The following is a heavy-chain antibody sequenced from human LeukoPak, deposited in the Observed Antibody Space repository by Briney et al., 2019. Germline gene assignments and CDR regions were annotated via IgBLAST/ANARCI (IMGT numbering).Heavy chain of an antibody. J-gene: IGHJ4*02. V-gene: IGHV4-61*01. CDR1: GGSVSSGSYY. CDR3: ASSTWELRGVEN. D-gene: IGHD1-26*01. Sequence: SETLSLTCTVSGGSVSSGSYYWSWIRQPPGKGLEWIGYIYYSGSTNYNPSLKSRVTISVDTSKNQFSLKLSSVTAADTAVYYCASSTWELRGVENWGQGTLVTVSS. CDR2: IYYSGST.